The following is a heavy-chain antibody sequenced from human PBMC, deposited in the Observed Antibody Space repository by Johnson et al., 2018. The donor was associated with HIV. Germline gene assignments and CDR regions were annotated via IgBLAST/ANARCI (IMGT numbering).Heavy chain of an antibody. Sequence: YADSVRGRFTISRDKSKNTLCLQMNSLRAEDTAVYYCARGVDGAFDIWGQGTMVTVSS. CDR3: ARGVDGAFDI. D-gene: IGHD3-10*01. V-gene: IGHV3-30*01. J-gene: IGHJ3*02.